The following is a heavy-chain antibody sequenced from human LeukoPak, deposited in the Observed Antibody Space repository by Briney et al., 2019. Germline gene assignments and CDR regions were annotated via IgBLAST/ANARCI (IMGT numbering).Heavy chain of an antibody. CDR2: INWNGGGT. V-gene: IGHV3-9*01. J-gene: IGHJ6*02. D-gene: IGHD1-26*01. Sequence: GGSLRLSCAATGFTFKDYGMHWVRQPPGKGLEWVSSINWNGGGTDYADSVKGRFTISRDNAKNSLYLQLSSLRPEDTALYYCAQHMRATNPYSFFGLDVWGQGTTVTVSS. CDR1: GFTFKDYG. CDR3: AQHMRATNPYSFFGLDV.